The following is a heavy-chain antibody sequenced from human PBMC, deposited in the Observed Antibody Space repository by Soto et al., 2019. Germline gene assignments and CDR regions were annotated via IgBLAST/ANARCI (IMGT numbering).Heavy chain of an antibody. CDR3: ARFPGGGTNGVGYPPPYYMDV. CDR2: IYPGDSDT. D-gene: IGHD2-8*01. V-gene: IGHV5-51*01. Sequence: GESLKISCKGSGYSFTSYWIGWVRQMPGKGLEWMGIIYPGDSDTRYSPSFQGQVTISADKSISTAYLQWSRLKAPDTAMYYCARFPGGGTNGVGYPPPYYMDVWGKGTTVTVSS. J-gene: IGHJ6*03. CDR1: GYSFTSYW.